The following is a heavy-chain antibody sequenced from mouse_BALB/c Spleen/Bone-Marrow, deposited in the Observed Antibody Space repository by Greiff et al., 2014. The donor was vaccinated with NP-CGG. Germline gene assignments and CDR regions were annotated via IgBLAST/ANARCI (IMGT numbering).Heavy chain of an antibody. J-gene: IGHJ4*01. V-gene: IGHV2-9*02. CDR3: SRITTATGAMDY. D-gene: IGHD1-2*01. CDR1: GFSLTSYG. CDR2: IWADGNT. Sequence: QVQLQQSXPGLVAPSQSLSITCTVSGFSLTSYGVHWVRQPPGKGLEWLGVIWADGNTNYNSALMSRLSISKDNSKSQVFLKMNSRQTDDTAMYYCSRITTATGAMDYWGQGTSVTVSS.